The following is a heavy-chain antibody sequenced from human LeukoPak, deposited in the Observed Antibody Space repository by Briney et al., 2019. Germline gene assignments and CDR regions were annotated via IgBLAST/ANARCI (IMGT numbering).Heavy chain of an antibody. CDR2: VDWDDAK. Sequence: SGPALVKHTQTLTLTCTFSGFSLSTGAVCVSWIRQPPGKAMEWLARVDWDDAKYYSTSLKTRLTISKDTSKNQVVLTMTNMDPVDTATYYCARDLQGPLDAFDIWRQGTMVTVSS. CDR1: GFSLSTGAVC. J-gene: IGHJ3*02. CDR3: ARDLQGPLDAFDI. V-gene: IGHV2-70*11.